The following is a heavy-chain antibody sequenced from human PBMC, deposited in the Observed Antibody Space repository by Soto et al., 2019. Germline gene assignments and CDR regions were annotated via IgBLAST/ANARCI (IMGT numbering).Heavy chain of an antibody. J-gene: IGHJ4*02. Sequence: QVQLVQSGAEVKKPGASVKVSCKASGYTFTSYAMHWVRQAPGQGLEWMGWINAGNGNTKYSQKFQDRVTITRDTSASTAYMELSSLRSEDTAVYYCARGPGGPDGPGDYWGQGTLVTVSS. V-gene: IGHV1-3*01. CDR1: GYTFTSYA. D-gene: IGHD2-15*01. CDR2: INAGNGNT. CDR3: ARGPGGPDGPGDY.